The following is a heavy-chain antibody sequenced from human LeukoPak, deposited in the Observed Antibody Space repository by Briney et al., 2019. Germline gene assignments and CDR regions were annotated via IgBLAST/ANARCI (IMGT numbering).Heavy chain of an antibody. CDR2: ISGSGGST. CDR3: AKEDSLGGNYDY. CDR1: GFDFRTHA. D-gene: IGHD3-16*01. V-gene: IGHV3-23*01. Sequence: PGGSLRLSRSASGFDFRTHAMHWVRQAPGKGLEWVSAISGSGGSTYYADSVKGRFTISRDNSKNTLYLQMNSLRAEDTAVYYCAKEDSLGGNYDYWGQGTLVTVSS. J-gene: IGHJ4*02.